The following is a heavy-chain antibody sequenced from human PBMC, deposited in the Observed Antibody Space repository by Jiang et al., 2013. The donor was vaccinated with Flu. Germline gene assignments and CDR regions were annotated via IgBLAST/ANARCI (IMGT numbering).Heavy chain of an antibody. CDR1: GNIFSTSS. CDR2: IIPVFTTT. V-gene: IGHV1-69*01. CDR3: ARRLTSTNWFDP. J-gene: IGHJ5*02. D-gene: IGHD2-2*01. Sequence: SGAEVKKPGSSVKVSCKVSGNIFSTSSITWVRQAHGQGLEWMGGIIPVFTTTNYAQKFQGRLTITADESANTVYMELRGLTYDDTAIYYCARRLTSTNWFDPWGQGTLVTVSP.